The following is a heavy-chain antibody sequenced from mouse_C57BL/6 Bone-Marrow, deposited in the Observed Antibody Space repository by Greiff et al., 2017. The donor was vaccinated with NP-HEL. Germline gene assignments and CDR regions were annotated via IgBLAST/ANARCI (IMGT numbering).Heavy chain of an antibody. CDR3: AREVAY. Sequence: VQLKESGPGLVKPSQSLSLTCSVTGYSITSGYYWNWIRQFPGNKLEWMGYISYDGSNNYNPSLKNRISITRDTSKNQFFLKLNSVTTEDTATYYCAREVAYWGQGTLVTVSA. CDR1: GYSITSGYY. J-gene: IGHJ3*01. CDR2: ISYDGSN. V-gene: IGHV3-6*01.